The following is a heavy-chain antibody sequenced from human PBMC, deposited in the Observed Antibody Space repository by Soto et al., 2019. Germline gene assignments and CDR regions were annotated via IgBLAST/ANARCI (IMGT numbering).Heavy chain of an antibody. V-gene: IGHV4-39*01. D-gene: IGHD3-3*01. CDR2: IPYSGST. Sequence: PSETLSLTCTVSGGSISSSNYYWGWIRQPPGKGLEWIGVIPYSGSTYSNPSLKSRVTISVDTSKNQFSLKLSSVTAADTAVYYCATAGRYDFWSGSLPGPNDNWGQGTLVTVSS. CDR3: ATAGRYDFWSGSLPGPNDN. CDR1: GGSISSSNYY. J-gene: IGHJ4*02.